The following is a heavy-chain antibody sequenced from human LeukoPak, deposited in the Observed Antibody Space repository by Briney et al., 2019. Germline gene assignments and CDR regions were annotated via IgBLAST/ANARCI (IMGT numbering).Heavy chain of an antibody. CDR1: GYTFTSYG. J-gene: IGHJ6*04. CDR2: ISAYNGNT. V-gene: IGHV1-18*04. CDR3: ARDDDGDEDYYYYGMDV. D-gene: IGHD4-17*01. Sequence: ASVKVSCKASGYTFTSYGISWVRQPPGQGLEGMGWISAYNGNTNYAQKLQGRVTMTTHTSTSTAYMELRSLRSDDTAVYYCARDDDGDEDYYYYGMDVWGKGTTVTVSS.